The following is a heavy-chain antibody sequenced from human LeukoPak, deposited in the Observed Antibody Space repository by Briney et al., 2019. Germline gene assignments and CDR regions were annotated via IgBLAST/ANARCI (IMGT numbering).Heavy chain of an antibody. Sequence: GESLKISCKGSGYSFATYWIDWVRQVPGKGLEWMGIIYPSDSDTRYSPSFQGQVTISADKSISTAFLQWSSLKASDTAMYYCARRGYCGGDCYSDYWGQGTLVTVSS. J-gene: IGHJ4*02. CDR3: ARRGYCGGDCYSDY. CDR2: IYPSDSDT. V-gene: IGHV5-51*01. D-gene: IGHD2-21*01. CDR1: GYSFATYW.